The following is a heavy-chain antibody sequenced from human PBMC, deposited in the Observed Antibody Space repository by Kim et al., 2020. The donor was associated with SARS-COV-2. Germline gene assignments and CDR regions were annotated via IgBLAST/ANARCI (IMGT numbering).Heavy chain of an antibody. CDR3: ARETDSGYDNFDY. CDR1: GGSISSYY. J-gene: IGHJ4*02. CDR2: IYYSGST. D-gene: IGHD5-12*01. V-gene: IGHV4-59*01. Sequence: SETLSLTCTVSGGSISSYYWSWIRQPPGKGLEWIGYIYYSGSTNYNPSLKSRVTISVDTSKNQFSLKLSSVTAADTAVYYCARETDSGYDNFDYWGQGTL.